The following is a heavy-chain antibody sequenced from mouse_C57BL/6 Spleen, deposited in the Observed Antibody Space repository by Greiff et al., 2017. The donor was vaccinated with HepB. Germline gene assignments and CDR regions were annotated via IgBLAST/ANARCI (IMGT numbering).Heavy chain of an antibody. Sequence: QVQLKQPGAELVKPGASVKMSCKASGYTFTSYWITWVKQRPGQGLEWIGDIYPGSGSTNYNEKFKSKATLTVDTSSSTAYMQLSSLTSEDSAVYYCARGPSYYGSSLYWGQGTTLTVSS. CDR1: GYTFTSYW. D-gene: IGHD1-1*01. CDR2: IYPGSGST. J-gene: IGHJ2*01. CDR3: ARGPSYYGSSLY. V-gene: IGHV1-55*01.